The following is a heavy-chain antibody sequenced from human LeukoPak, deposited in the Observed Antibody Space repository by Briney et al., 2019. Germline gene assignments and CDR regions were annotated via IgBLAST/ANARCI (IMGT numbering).Heavy chain of an antibody. CDR3: ARGGLCSSTSCYVFDWFDP. D-gene: IGHD2-2*01. Sequence: SETQSLTCTVSGGSISSSSYYWGWIRQPPGKGLEWIGSIYYSGSTYYNPSLKSRVTISVDTSKNQFSLKLSSVTAADTAVYYCARGGLCSSTSCYVFDWFDPWGQGTLVTVSS. V-gene: IGHV4-39*07. CDR1: GGSISSSSYY. CDR2: IYYSGST. J-gene: IGHJ5*02.